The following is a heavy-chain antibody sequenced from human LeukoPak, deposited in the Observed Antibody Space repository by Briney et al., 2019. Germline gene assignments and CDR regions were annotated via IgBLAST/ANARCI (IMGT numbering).Heavy chain of an antibody. V-gene: IGHV3-73*01. D-gene: IGHD5-12*01. CDR3: AKDRPGSGYDLGFDY. CDR1: GFTFSGSA. J-gene: IGHJ4*02. Sequence: GGSLRLSCAASGFTFSGSAMHWVRRASGKGLEWVGRIRSIANTYATAYAASVKGRFTISRDDSKNTTYLQMNSLKTEDTAVYYCAKDRPGSGYDLGFDYWGQGTLVTVSS. CDR2: IRSIANTYAT.